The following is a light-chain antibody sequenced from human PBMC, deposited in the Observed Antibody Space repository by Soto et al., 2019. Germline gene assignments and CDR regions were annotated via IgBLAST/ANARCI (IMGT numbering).Light chain of an antibody. Sequence: QSVLTQAPSASGTPGQRVNISCSGSRSNIGTQYVCWYQQLPGTAPKLLIYRDNQRPSGVPDRFSGAKSGTSASLAISGLRSDDEADYYCAAWDDSLSSWVFGGGTQLTVL. CDR3: AAWDDSLSSWV. CDR2: RDN. J-gene: IGLJ3*02. V-gene: IGLV1-47*01. CDR1: RSNIGTQY.